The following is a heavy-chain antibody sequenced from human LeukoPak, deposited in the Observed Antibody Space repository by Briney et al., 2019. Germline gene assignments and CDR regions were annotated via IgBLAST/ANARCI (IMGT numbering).Heavy chain of an antibody. J-gene: IGHJ5*02. V-gene: IGHV3-30*02. D-gene: IGHD2-21*02. CDR2: IRYDGSNK. Sequence: PGGSLTLSCEDSGFTFRSYEMNWVRQAPGKGLEWVAFIRYDGSNKYYADSVKGRFTISRDNSKNTLYLQMNSLRAEDTAVYYCAKDYPPYCGGDCYSLWFDPWGQGTLVTVSS. CDR1: GFTFRSYE. CDR3: AKDYPPYCGGDCYSLWFDP.